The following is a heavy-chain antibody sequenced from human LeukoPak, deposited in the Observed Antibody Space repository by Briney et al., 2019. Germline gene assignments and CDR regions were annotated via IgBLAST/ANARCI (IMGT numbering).Heavy chain of an antibody. D-gene: IGHD3-10*01. CDR1: GFTVSNNY. V-gene: IGHV3-66*01. CDR2: IYSGGST. CDR3: AREGSQGSGSYFGY. Sequence: PGGSLRLSCAASGFTVSNNYMTWIRQAPGKGLEWVSVIYSGGSTYYADSVKGRFTISRDNSKHTLYLQMNSLRAEDTAVYYCAREGSQGSGSYFGYWGQGTLVTVSS. J-gene: IGHJ4*02.